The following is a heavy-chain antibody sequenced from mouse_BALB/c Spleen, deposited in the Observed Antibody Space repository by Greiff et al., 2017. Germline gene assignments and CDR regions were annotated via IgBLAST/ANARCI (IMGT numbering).Heavy chain of an antibody. CDR3: ARNYGYDDWFDY. Sequence: VQLQQPGAELVKPGASVKLSCKASGYTFTSYWMHWVKQRPGQGLEWIGEINPSNGRTNYNEKFKSKATLTVDKSSSTAYMQLSSLTSEDSAVYYCARNYGYDDWFDYWGQGTLGTVTA. CDR1: GYTFTSYW. D-gene: IGHD2-2*01. V-gene: IGHV1S81*02. CDR2: INPSNGRT. J-gene: IGHJ3*01.